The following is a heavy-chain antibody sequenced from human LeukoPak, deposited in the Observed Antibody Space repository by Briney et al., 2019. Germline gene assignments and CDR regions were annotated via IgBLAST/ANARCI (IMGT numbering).Heavy chain of an antibody. D-gene: IGHD6-19*01. CDR2: IYSSGST. CDR3: ARGSSGWYSIDY. J-gene: IGHJ4*02. CDR1: GGSISNYY. Sequence: PSETLSLTCTVSGGSISNYYWSWIRQTDGEGLEWIGRIYSSGSTNYNPTLKSRVTMSVDTSNNQFSLQLSSVSAADTAVYYCARGSSGWYSIDYWGQGILVTVSS. V-gene: IGHV4-4*07.